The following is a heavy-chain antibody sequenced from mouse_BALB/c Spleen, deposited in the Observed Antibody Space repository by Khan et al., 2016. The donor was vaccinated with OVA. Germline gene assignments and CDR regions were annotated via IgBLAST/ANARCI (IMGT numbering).Heavy chain of an antibody. V-gene: IGHV1-53*01. D-gene: IGHD2-2*01. CDR1: GYTFISYY. CDR3: TRSGYGSFAY. CDR2: INPSNGDT. Sequence: VQLQQSGTELVKPGASVKLSCKASGYTFISYYMYWVKQRPGQGLEWIGEINPSNGDTTFHEKFKSKATLTVDKSSSTAYMQLSSLTSEDSAVYYCTRSGYGSFAYWGQGTLVTVSA. J-gene: IGHJ3*01.